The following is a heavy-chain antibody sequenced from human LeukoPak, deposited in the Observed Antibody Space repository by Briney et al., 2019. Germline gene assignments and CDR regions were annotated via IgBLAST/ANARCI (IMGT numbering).Heavy chain of an antibody. CDR1: GGSISSYY. D-gene: IGHD3-9*01. Sequence: SETLSLTCTVSGGSISSYYWSWIRQPPGKGLEWIGYIYYSGSTNYNPSLKSRVAISVDTSKNQFSLKLSSVTAADTAVYYCASTYYDILTGYYKGWFDPWGQGTLVTVSS. J-gene: IGHJ5*02. V-gene: IGHV4-59*01. CDR2: IYYSGST. CDR3: ASTYYDILTGYYKGWFDP.